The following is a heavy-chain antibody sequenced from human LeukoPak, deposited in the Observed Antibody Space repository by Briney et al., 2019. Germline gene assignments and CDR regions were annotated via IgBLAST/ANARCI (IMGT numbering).Heavy chain of an antibody. CDR2: ISYSGTT. D-gene: IGHD2-2*01. CDR1: GLSISSFY. Sequence: PSETLSLTCTVSGLSISSFYWSWIRQSPGKGLEWIGYISYSGTTNYNPSLNSRVTISLDTSENQFSLKLSSVTAADTAVYYCARGRGCTTTSCDFDYWGQGTLVTVSS. V-gene: IGHV4-59*01. CDR3: ARGRGCTTTSCDFDY. J-gene: IGHJ4*02.